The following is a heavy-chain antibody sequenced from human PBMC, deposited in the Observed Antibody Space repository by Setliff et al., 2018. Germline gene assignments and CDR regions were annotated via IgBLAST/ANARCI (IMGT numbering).Heavy chain of an antibody. D-gene: IGHD4-17*01. V-gene: IGHV5-51*01. CDR2: IYPGDSDT. Sequence: GESLKISCQGLGYDFFGYWIAWVRQVPGKGLEWMGIIYPGDSDTRYSPSFQGQVTISADKSISTAYLQWSSLKASDTAMYYCARSTVTQDFDSWGQGTLVTVSS. J-gene: IGHJ4*02. CDR1: GYDFFGYW. CDR3: ARSTVTQDFDS.